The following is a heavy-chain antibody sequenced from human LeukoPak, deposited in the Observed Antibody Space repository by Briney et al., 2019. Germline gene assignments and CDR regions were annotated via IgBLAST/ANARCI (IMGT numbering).Heavy chain of an antibody. J-gene: IGHJ4*02. CDR3: ARKGYTSSSGY. CDR1: GYSISGGYY. V-gene: IGHV4-38-2*01. D-gene: IGHD6-13*01. Sequence: SETLSLTCAVSGYSISGGYYWGWIRQPPGKGLEWIGSIYHSGSTYYNPSLKSRVTISVDTSKNQFSLKLSSVTAADTAVYYCARKGYTSSSGYWGQGTLVTVSS. CDR2: IYHSGST.